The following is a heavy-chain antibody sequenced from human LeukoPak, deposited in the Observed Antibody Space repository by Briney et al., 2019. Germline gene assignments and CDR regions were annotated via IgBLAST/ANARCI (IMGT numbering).Heavy chain of an antibody. D-gene: IGHD3-3*01. Sequence: SGTLSLTCAVSGGSISNTNWWSRVRPPPGKGLEWIGEIYHSGTTNYNPSLKSRVTISVDTSKNQFSLKLSSVTAADTAVYYCARDRAIFGVVTYAFDIWGQGTMVTVSS. CDR2: IYHSGTT. V-gene: IGHV4-4*02. CDR3: ARDRAIFGVVTYAFDI. CDR1: GGSISNTNW. J-gene: IGHJ3*02.